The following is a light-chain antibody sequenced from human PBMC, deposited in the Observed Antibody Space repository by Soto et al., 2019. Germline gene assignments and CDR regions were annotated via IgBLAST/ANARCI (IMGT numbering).Light chain of an antibody. V-gene: IGLV2-14*01. Sequence: QSVLTQPASVSGSPGQSITISCTGTSGDIGGYNYVSWYQQHPGKAPKLMIYDVSDRPSGVSNRFSGSKSGNTASLTISGLWSEDEADYYCSSYTTSNTLVFGGGTKLTVL. J-gene: IGLJ2*01. CDR1: SGDIGGYNY. CDR3: SSYTTSNTLV. CDR2: DVS.